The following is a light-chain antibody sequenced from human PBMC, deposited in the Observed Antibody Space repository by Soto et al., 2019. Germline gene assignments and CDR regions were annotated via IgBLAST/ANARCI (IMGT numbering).Light chain of an antibody. V-gene: IGKV3-20*01. J-gene: IGKJ3*01. CDR2: GAS. CDR3: QQYGSSPSFT. CDR1: QSLLHSNGYNY. Sequence: DIVMTQSPLSLPVTPGEPASISCRSSQSLLHSNGYNYLAWYQQKPGQAPRLLIYGASSRATGIPDRFSGSGSGTDFTLTISRLEPEDFAVYYCQQYGSSPSFTFGPGTKVD.